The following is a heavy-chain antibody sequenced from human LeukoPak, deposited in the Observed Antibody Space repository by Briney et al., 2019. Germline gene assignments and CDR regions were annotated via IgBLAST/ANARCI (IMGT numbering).Heavy chain of an antibody. Sequence: PSETLSLTCAVYGGSFSGYYWSWIRQPPGKGLEWIGEINHSGSTNYNPSLKSRVTISVDTSKNQFSLKLSSVTAADTAVYYCARCSFDAFAIWGQGTMVTVSS. V-gene: IGHV4-34*01. J-gene: IGHJ3*02. CDR3: ARCSFDAFAI. CDR1: GGSFSGYY. D-gene: IGHD6-19*01. CDR2: INHSGST.